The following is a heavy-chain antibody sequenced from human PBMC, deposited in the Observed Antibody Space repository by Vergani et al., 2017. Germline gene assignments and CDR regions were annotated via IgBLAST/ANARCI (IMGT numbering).Heavy chain of an antibody. CDR3: ARALRGWGATKY. CDR2: IKQDGSEK. CDR1: GFTFGSYW. V-gene: IGHV3-7*01. Sequence: EVQLLESGGDLVQPGGSLRLSCAASGFTFGSYWMSWVRQAPGKGLEWVANIKQDGSEKYYVDSVKGRFTISRDNAKNSLYLQMNSLRAEDTAVYYCARALRGWGATKYWGQGTLVTVSS. D-gene: IGHD1-26*01. J-gene: IGHJ4*02.